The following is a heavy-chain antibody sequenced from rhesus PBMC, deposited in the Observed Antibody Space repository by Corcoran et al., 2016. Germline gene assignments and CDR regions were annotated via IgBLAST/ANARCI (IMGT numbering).Heavy chain of an antibody. CDR1: GGSISGGYG. J-gene: IGHJ4*01. V-gene: IGHV4S7*01. D-gene: IGHD6-43*01. CDR3: ARLAGAAAVFDY. CDR2: IFGSIGST. Sequence: QVQLQESGPGLVKPSETLSLTCAVSGGSISGGYGWSGIRQPPGKGLEWIGHIFGSIGSTYYNPSLKSRVTISRDTSKNQFSMKLSSVTAADTAVYYCARLAGAAAVFDYWGQGVLVTVSS.